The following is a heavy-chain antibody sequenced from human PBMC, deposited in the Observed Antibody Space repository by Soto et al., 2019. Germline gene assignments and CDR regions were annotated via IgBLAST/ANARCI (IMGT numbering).Heavy chain of an antibody. V-gene: IGHV4-59*01. CDR3: ARGPFYYYYGMDV. Sequence: QVQLQESGPGLVKPSETLSLTCTVSGGSISSYYWSWIRQPPGKGLEWIGYIYYSGSTNYNPSLKRRVTISVDTSKNQFSLKLSSVTAADTAVYYCARGPFYYYYGMDVWGQGTTVTVSS. CDR2: IYYSGST. J-gene: IGHJ6*02. CDR1: GGSISSYY.